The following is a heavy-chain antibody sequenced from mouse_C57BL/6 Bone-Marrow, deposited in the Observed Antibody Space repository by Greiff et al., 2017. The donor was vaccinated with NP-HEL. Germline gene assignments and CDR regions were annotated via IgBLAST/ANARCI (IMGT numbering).Heavy chain of an antibody. Sequence: QVQLQQPGAELVKPGASVKLSCKASGYTFTSYWMHWVKQRPGQGLEWIGMIHPNSGSTNYNEKFKSKDTLTVDKYSSTAYMQLSSLTSEDSAVYYCARDRGGVAWFAYWGQGTLVTVSA. CDR3: ARDRGGVAWFAY. CDR1: GYTFTSYW. CDR2: IHPNSGST. D-gene: IGHD1-1*02. J-gene: IGHJ3*01. V-gene: IGHV1-64*01.